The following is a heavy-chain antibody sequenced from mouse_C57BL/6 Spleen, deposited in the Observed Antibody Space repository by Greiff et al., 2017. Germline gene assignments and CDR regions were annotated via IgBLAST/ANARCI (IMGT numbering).Heavy chain of an antibody. Sequence: VQLQESGPGLVQPSQSLSITCTVSGFSLTSYGVHWVRQSPGKGLEWLGVIWSGGSTDYNAAFISRLSISKDNSKSQVFFKMNSLQADDTAIYYCARESYYGSSYVRYFDYWGQGTTLTVSS. J-gene: IGHJ2*01. CDR1: GFSLTSYG. CDR2: IWSGGST. V-gene: IGHV2-2*01. D-gene: IGHD1-1*01. CDR3: ARESYYGSSYVRYFDY.